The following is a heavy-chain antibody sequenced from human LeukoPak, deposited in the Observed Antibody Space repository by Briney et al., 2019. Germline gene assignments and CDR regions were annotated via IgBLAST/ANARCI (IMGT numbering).Heavy chain of an antibody. CDR1: GGSISSYY. D-gene: IGHD4-17*01. V-gene: IGHV4-34*01. Sequence: SETLSLTCTVSGGSISSYYWSWIRQPPGKGLEWIGEINHSGSTNYNPSLKSRVTISVDTSKNQFSLKLSSVTAADTAVYYCARGGDYVYYFDYWGQGTLVTVSS. J-gene: IGHJ4*02. CDR3: ARGGDYVYYFDY. CDR2: INHSGST.